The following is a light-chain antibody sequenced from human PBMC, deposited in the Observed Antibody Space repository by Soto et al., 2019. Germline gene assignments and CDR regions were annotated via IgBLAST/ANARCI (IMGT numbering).Light chain of an antibody. J-gene: IGKJ1*01. CDR1: QSISNW. V-gene: IGKV1-5*01. Sequence: DIHMTQSPCTLPASVGDRVTITWRASQSISNWLAWYQQKPGKAPNLLIYDASSLQSGVPSRFSGSGFGAEFTLTISSLQPGDFATYYCQQYSSRSTFGQGTKVDIK. CDR2: DAS. CDR3: QQYSSRST.